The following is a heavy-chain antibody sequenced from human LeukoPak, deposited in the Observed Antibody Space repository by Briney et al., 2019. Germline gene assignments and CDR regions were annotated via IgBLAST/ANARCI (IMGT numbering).Heavy chain of an antibody. J-gene: IGHJ4*02. CDR1: GGSISSYY. V-gene: IGHV4-59*08. D-gene: IGHD7-27*01. CDR2: IYYSGST. Sequence: PSETLSLTCTVSGGSISSYYWSWIRQPPGKGLEWIGYIYYSGSTNYNPSLKSRVTISVDTSKNQFSLKLSSVTAADTAVYYCARVPRSNLGFDYWGQGTLVTVSS. CDR3: ARVPRSNLGFDY.